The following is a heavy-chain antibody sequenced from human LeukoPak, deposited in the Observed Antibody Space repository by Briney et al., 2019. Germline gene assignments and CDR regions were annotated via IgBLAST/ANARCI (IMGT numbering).Heavy chain of an antibody. V-gene: IGHV5-10-1*01. D-gene: IGHD1-1*01. J-gene: IGHJ6*04. Sequence: GESLKISCKGSGYSFTSYWISWVRQMPGKGLERMGRIDPSDSYTNYSPSFQGHVTISADKSISTAYLQWSSLKASDTAMYYCARQGWEGTSGTTWDYYYGMDVWGKGTTVTVSS. CDR3: ARQGWEGTSGTTWDYYYGMDV. CDR2: IDPSDSYT. CDR1: GYSFTSYW.